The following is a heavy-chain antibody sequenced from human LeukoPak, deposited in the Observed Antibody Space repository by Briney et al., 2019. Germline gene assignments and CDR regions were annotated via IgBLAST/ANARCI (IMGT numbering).Heavy chain of an antibody. V-gene: IGHV1-46*01. CDR3: ATMYSSSWHFDY. Sequence: ASVKVSCRASGYTFTSYYMHWVRQAPGQGLEWMGIINPSGGSTSYAQKFQGRVTMTRDTSTSTVYMELSSLRSEDTAVYYCATMYSSSWHFDYWGQGTLVTVSS. CDR1: GYTFTSYY. J-gene: IGHJ4*02. D-gene: IGHD6-13*01. CDR2: INPSGGST.